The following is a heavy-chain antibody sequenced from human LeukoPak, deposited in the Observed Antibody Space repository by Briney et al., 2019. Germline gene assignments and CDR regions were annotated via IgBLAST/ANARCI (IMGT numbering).Heavy chain of an antibody. V-gene: IGHV3-11*01. CDR1: GFTFSDYY. J-gene: IGHJ4*02. CDR2: ISSSGSTI. Sequence: GGSLRLSCAASGFTFSDYYMSWIRQAPGKGLEWVSYISSSGSTIYYADSVKGRFTISRDNAKNSLYLQMNSLRAEDTAMYYCAGSTWYDSSGYYYWGQGTLVTVSS. D-gene: IGHD3-22*01. CDR3: AGSTWYDSSGYYY.